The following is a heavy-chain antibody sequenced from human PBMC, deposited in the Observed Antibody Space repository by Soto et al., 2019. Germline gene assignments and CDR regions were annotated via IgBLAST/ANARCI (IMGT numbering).Heavy chain of an antibody. D-gene: IGHD3-3*01. J-gene: IGHJ4*02. Sequence: QVQLVQSGAEVRKPGSSVKVSCRISGDTFTKYAITWVRQAPGQGLEWVGGLIPVFGTANFAHKFRDRVTITPDASTSTVYMDLSSLRSEDTAVYYCARPSGGRIRYLEPFDYWGQGTQITVSS. V-gene: IGHV1-69*01. CDR3: ARPSGGRIRYLEPFDY. CDR2: LIPVFGTA. CDR1: GDTFTKYA.